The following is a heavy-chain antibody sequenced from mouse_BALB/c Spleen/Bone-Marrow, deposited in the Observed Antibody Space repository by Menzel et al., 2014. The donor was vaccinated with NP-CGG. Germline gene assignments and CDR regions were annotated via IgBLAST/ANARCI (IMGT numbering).Heavy chain of an antibody. D-gene: IGHD1-2*01. CDR1: GYSFTGYF. Sequence: VQLQQPGPELVKPGASVKISCKASGYSFTGYFMNWVMQSHGKSLEWIGRINPYNGDTFYNQKFKGKATLTVDKSSSTAHMELRSLASEDSAVYYCASSFITTAYYFDYWGQGTTRTVSS. J-gene: IGHJ2*01. V-gene: IGHV1-20*02. CDR3: ASSFITTAYYFDY. CDR2: INPYNGDT.